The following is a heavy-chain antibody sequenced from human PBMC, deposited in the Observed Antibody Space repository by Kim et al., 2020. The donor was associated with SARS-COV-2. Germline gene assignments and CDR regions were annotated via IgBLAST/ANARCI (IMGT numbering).Heavy chain of an antibody. V-gene: IGHV3-7*01. CDR2: IKEDGTEK. D-gene: IGHD2-15*01. CDR3: ARDRRYSLDY. CDR1: GFSFTTNW. Sequence: GGSLRLSCVVSGFSFTTNWMSWVRQAPGKGLEWVAKIKEDGTEKYYGYSVEGRFTISRDNAKNSLYLQMNSLSAEDTAVYYCARDRRYSLDYLCQGTQVTVCS. J-gene: IGHJ4*02.